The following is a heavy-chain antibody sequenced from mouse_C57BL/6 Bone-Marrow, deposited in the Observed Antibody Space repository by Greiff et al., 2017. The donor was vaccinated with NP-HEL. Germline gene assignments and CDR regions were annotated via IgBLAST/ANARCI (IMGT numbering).Heavy chain of an antibody. Sequence: VQLQQPGAELVRPGSSVKLSCKASGYTFTSYWMDWVKQRPGQGLEWIGNIYPSDSETHYNQKFKDKATLTVDKSSSTAYMQLSSLTSEDSAVYYCARYYGYDDGFAYWGQGTLVTVSA. CDR1: GYTFTSYW. D-gene: IGHD2-2*01. V-gene: IGHV1-61*01. CDR2: IYPSDSET. J-gene: IGHJ3*01. CDR3: ARYYGYDDGFAY.